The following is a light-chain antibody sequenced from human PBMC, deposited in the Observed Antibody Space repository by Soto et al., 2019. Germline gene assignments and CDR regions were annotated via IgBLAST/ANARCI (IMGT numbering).Light chain of an antibody. V-gene: IGKV1-39*01. CDR2: AAS. J-gene: IGKJ2*01. CDR3: QQSYSISYT. Sequence: DIQMTQSPSSLSASVGDRVTITCRASQSISIYLNWYQQKPGKAPKLLIYAASSLQSGVPSRFSGSGSGTDFTLTNSSLQPEDFAIYYCQQSYSISYTFGQGTKLEIK. CDR1: QSISIY.